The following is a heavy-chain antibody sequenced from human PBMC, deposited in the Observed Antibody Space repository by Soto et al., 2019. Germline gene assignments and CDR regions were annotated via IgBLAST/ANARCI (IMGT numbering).Heavy chain of an antibody. CDR1: GFTFTGYN. CDR2: ISSSSSSR. D-gene: IGHD3-10*01. J-gene: IGHJ3*02. CDR3: ARQKITMLRGVINDDFDI. Sequence: QRLSCAGSGFTFTGYNMNWVRQAPGQGLEWVSSISSSSSSRDYADSVRGRFTISRDNAKNSVYLQMNRLRAEDTAVYYCARQKITMLRGVINDDFDIWGQGTMVTVS. V-gene: IGHV3-21*01.